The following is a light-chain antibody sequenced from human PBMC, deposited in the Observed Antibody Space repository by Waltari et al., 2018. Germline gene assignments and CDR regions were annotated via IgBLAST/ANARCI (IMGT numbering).Light chain of an antibody. V-gene: IGLV2-23*01. CDR1: SNDVGSYSL. CDR2: DDI. CDR3: SSYAGDRTWV. Sequence: QSALTQPASVSGSPGQSITISCIGVSNDVGSYSLVSWYQHHPDKAPKLLIYDDIKRPSVFSDRFSGSRSCNTASLTISGLQAEDEADYFCSSYAGDRTWVFGGGTKLSVL. J-gene: IGLJ3*02.